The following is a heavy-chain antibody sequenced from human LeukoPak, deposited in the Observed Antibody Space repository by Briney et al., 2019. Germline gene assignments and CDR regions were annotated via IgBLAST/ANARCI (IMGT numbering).Heavy chain of an antibody. CDR2: INSDSGGT. V-gene: IGHV1-2*02. J-gene: IGHJ4*02. CDR3: ARDTITVTTPYFDY. D-gene: IGHD4-17*01. Sequence: ASVKVSCKASGYTFTGYYIDWVRQAPGQGLEWMGWINSDSGGTNYAQKFQGRVTMTRDTSTSTAYMELSSLRSDDTAFYYCARDTITVTTPYFDYWGQGTLVTVPS. CDR1: GYTFTGYY.